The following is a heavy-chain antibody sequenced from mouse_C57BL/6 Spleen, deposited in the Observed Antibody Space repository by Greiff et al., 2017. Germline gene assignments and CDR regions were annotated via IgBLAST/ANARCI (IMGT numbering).Heavy chain of an antibody. Sequence: EVQLQQSGAELVRPGASVKLSCTASGFNIKDAYMHWVKQRPEQGLEWIGWIDPENGDTEYASKFQGKATITADTSSNTAYLQLSSLTSEDTAVYYCTTNDYGAWFAYWGQGTLVTVSA. J-gene: IGHJ3*01. V-gene: IGHV14-4*01. D-gene: IGHD2-4*01. CDR3: TTNDYGAWFAY. CDR2: IDPENGDT. CDR1: GFNIKDAY.